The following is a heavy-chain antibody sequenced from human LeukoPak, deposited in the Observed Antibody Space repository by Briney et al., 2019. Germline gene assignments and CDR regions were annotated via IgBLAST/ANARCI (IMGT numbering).Heavy chain of an antibody. CDR3: ARGWLAETTVVTPYNY. V-gene: IGHV1-69*01. CDR2: IIPIFGTP. J-gene: IGHJ4*02. CDR1: GGTFSSYA. Sequence: KVSCKASGGTFSSYAIDWVRQAPGQGLEWMGGIIPIFGTPNYAQKFQGRVTITADESTSTAYMELSSLRSEDTAVYYCARGWLAETTVVTPYNYWGQGTLVTVSS. D-gene: IGHD4-23*01.